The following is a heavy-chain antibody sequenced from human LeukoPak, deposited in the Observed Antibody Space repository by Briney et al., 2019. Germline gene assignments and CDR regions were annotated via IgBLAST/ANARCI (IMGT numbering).Heavy chain of an antibody. V-gene: IGHV4-59*08. J-gene: IGHJ5*02. CDR3: ARLLGYCSSTSCGRRWFDP. Sequence: SETLSLTCTVSGGSISSYYWSWIRQPPGKGLEWIGYIYYSGSTNYNPSLKSRVTISVDTSKNQFSLKLSSVTAADTAVYYCARLLGYCSSTSCGRRWFDPWGQGTLVTVSS. D-gene: IGHD2-2*01. CDR2: IYYSGST. CDR1: GGSISSYY.